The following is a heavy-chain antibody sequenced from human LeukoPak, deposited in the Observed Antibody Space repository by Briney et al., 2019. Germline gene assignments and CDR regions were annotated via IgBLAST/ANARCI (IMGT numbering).Heavy chain of an antibody. V-gene: IGHV4-34*01. J-gene: IGHJ4*02. Sequence: SETLSLTCAVYGGSFSGYYWSWIRQPPGKGLEWIGEINHSGSTNYNPSLKSRVTISVDTSKNQFSLTLSSVTAADTAVYYCARGRTVERSYFDYWGQGTLVTVSS. D-gene: IGHD4-17*01. CDR1: GGSFSGYY. CDR2: INHSGST. CDR3: ARGRTVERSYFDY.